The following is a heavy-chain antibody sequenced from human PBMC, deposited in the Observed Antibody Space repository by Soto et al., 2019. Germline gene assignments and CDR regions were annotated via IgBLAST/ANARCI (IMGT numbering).Heavy chain of an antibody. CDR2: IIPIFGTA. CDR1: GGTFSSYA. CDR3: AREHGGDYYFDY. D-gene: IGHD2-21*02. Sequence: GASVKVSCKASGGTFSSYAISWVRQAPGQGLEWMGGIIPIFGTANYAQKFQGRVTITADESTSTAYVELSSLRSEDTAVYYCAREHGGDYYFDYWGQGTLVTVSS. V-gene: IGHV1-69*13. J-gene: IGHJ4*02.